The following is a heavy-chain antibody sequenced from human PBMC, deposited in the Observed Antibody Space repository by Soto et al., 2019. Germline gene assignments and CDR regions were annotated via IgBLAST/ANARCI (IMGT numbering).Heavy chain of an antibody. CDR1: GFTFSSYW. D-gene: IGHD4-17*01. CDR3: ARETGGAVTTSVDY. CDR2: INSDGSST. Sequence: EVQLVESGGGLVQPGGSLRLSCAASGFTFSSYWMHWVRQAPGKGLVWVSRINSDGSSTSYADSVKGRFTISRDNAKNTMYLQMNSLRAEDTAVYYCARETGGAVTTSVDYWGQGTLVTVSS. V-gene: IGHV3-74*01. J-gene: IGHJ4*02.